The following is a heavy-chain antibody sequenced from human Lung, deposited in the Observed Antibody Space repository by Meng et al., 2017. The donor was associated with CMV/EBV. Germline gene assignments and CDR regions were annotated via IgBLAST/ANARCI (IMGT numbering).Heavy chain of an antibody. D-gene: IGHD2-21*01. Sequence: ASVXVSCKASGYTFTDYYMHWVRQAPGQGLEWMGWINPNSGDTNFVQKFQGRVTMTRETSISTGYMELSRLRSDDTAVYYCARGSDSDYWGQGTLVTVSS. V-gene: IGHV1-2*02. CDR3: ARGSDSDY. CDR2: INPNSGDT. J-gene: IGHJ4*02. CDR1: GYTFTDYY.